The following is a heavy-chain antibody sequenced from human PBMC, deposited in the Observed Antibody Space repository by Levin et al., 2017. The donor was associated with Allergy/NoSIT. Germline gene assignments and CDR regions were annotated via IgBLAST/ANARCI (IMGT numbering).Heavy chain of an antibody. Sequence: SGPTLVKPTQTLTLTCTFSGFSLSTSGVGVGWIRQPPGKALEWLALIYWDDDKRYSPSLKSRLTITKDTSKNQVVLTMTNMDPVDTATYYCAHIPRSNYDILTGYYNYFDYWGQGTLVTVSS. J-gene: IGHJ4*02. D-gene: IGHD3-9*01. CDR3: AHIPRSNYDILTGYYNYFDY. CDR2: IYWDDDK. V-gene: IGHV2-5*02. CDR1: GFSLSTSGVG.